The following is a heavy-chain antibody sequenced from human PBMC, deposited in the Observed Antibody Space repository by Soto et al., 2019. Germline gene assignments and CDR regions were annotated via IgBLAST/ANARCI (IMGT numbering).Heavy chain of an antibody. CDR3: ARELQGLYYFDY. V-gene: IGHV1-3*01. CDR1: EYTFTSYT. Sequence: SVKVSCKASEYTFTSYTMHWVRQAPGQRLEWMGWINGGNGNTKYSQKFQGRVTITRDTSASTDYMELSSLRSDDTAVYYCARELQGLYYFDYWGQGTLVTVSS. J-gene: IGHJ4*02. D-gene: IGHD4-4*01. CDR2: INGGNGNT.